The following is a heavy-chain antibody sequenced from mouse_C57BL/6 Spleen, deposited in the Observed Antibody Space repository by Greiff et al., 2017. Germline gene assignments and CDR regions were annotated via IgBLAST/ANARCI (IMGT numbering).Heavy chain of an antibody. J-gene: IGHJ2*01. CDR3: TRSGYFDY. CDR2: SYPGNSDT. V-gene: IGHV1-5*01. CDR1: GYTFTSYW. Sequence: EVQLHQSGTVLARPGASVKMSCKPSGYTFTSYWMHWVKQRHGQGLEWIGASYPGNSDTSYNQKFKGKAKRTAVTSASTAYMELSSLTNEDSAVYYCTRSGYFDYWGQGTTLTVSS. D-gene: IGHD3-1*01.